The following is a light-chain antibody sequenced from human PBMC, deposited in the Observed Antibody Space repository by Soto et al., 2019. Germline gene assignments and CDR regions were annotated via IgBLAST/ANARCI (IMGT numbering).Light chain of an antibody. V-gene: IGKV1-39*01. J-gene: IGKJ4*01. CDR3: QQSYRTPLN. Sequence: DIQMTQSSSSLSASVGDRVTITCQASQSISSYLNWYQQKPGKAPKLLIYAASSLQSGVPSRFSGSGSGTDCTLTISSLQPEDVATYYCQQSYRTPLNLGGGTKVDIK. CDR2: AAS. CDR1: QSISSY.